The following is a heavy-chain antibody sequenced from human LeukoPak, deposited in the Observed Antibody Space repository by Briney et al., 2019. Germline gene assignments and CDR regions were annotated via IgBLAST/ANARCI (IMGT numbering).Heavy chain of an antibody. J-gene: IGHJ3*02. Sequence: TGGSLRLSCAASGFTFSSYAMSWVRQAPGKGREWVSAISGSGGSTYYADSVKGRFTISRDNSKNTLYLQMNSLRAEDTAVYYCAKDQNWNYVKAFDIWGQGTMVTVSS. CDR2: ISGSGGST. CDR3: AKDQNWNYVKAFDI. D-gene: IGHD1-7*01. CDR1: GFTFSSYA. V-gene: IGHV3-23*01.